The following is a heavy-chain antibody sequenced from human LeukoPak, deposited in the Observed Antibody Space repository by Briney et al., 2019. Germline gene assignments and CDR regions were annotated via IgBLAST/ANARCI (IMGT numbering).Heavy chain of an antibody. CDR2: IYYSGST. CDR1: GGSISSYY. Sequence: SETLSLTCTVSGGSISSYYWSWIRQPPGKGLEWIGYIYYSGSTNYNPSLKSRVTISVDTSKNQFSLKLSSVTAADTAVYYCARELGYCSGGSCNWFDPWGQGTLVTVSS. J-gene: IGHJ5*02. CDR3: ARELGYCSGGSCNWFDP. V-gene: IGHV4-59*01. D-gene: IGHD2-15*01.